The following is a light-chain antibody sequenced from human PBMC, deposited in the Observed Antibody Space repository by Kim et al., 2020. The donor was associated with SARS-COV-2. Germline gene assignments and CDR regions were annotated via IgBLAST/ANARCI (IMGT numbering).Light chain of an antibody. CDR2: GAS. V-gene: IGKV3-15*01. CDR3: PQYNNWPPYT. J-gene: IGKJ2*01. CDR1: QSVSRN. Sequence: VSPGDRATLSGRARQSVSRNLAWYQQKPGQAPRLLIYGASSRATGIPARFSGSGSGTEFTLTISSLQSEDFAVYYCPQYNNWPPYTFGQGTKRENK.